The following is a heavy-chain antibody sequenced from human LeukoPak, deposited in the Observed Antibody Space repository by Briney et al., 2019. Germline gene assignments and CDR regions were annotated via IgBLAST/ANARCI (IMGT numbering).Heavy chain of an antibody. J-gene: IGHJ6*03. Sequence: GRSLRLSCAASGFTFSSYGMHWVRQAPGKGLEWVAVIWYDGSNKYYADSVKGRFTISRDNAKNSLYLQMNSLRAEDTAVYYCARDGALIVVVPAALYYYYYMDVWGKGTTVTVSS. CDR3: ARDGALIVVVPAALYYYYYMDV. CDR2: IWYDGSNK. V-gene: IGHV3-33*01. CDR1: GFTFSSYG. D-gene: IGHD2-2*01.